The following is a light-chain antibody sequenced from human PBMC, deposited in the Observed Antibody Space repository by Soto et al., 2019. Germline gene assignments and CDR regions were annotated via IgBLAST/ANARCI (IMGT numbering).Light chain of an antibody. V-gene: IGKV1-5*01. CDR3: QQYNSFWT. CDR1: QSISTW. J-gene: IGKJ1*01. CDR2: DAF. Sequence: DIQMTQSPSTLSASVGDRVTITCRASQSISTWLAWYQQKPGKAPKLLIYDAFYLERGVPSRFSGSGSGTGFTLTISSLQPDDLATYYCQQYNSFWTFGQGTKV.